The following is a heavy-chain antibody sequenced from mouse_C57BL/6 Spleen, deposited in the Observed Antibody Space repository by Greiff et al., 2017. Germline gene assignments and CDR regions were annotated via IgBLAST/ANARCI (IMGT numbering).Heavy chain of an antibody. CDR2: IFPGDGDT. CDR3: EDQGHYFAY. V-gene: IGHV1-82*01. CDR1: GYAFSSSW. J-gene: IGHJ3*01. D-gene: IGHD1-1*01. Sequence: VKLVESGPELVKPGASVKISCKASGYAFSSSWMNWVKQRPGKGLEWIGRIFPGDGDTNYNGKFKGKATLTADTSSSTAYMQLSSLTSEDSAVYFYEDQGHYFAYWGQGTLLTVSA.